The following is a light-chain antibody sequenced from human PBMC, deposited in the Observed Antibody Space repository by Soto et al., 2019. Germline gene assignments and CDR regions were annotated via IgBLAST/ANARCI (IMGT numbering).Light chain of an antibody. J-gene: IGKJ5*01. CDR2: AAS. Sequence: DIQMTQSPSTLSASVGDRVTITCRASQSISSYLNWYQQKPGKAPKLLIYAASSLQSGVPSRFSGSESGTDFTLTISSLQPEDFATYYCQQSYGTPITFGQGTRLEI. V-gene: IGKV1-39*01. CDR3: QQSYGTPIT. CDR1: QSISSY.